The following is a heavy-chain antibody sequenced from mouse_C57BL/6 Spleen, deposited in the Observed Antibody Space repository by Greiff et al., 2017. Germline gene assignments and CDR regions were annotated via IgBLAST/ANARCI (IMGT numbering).Heavy chain of an antibody. CDR2: IHPNSGST. CDR1: GYTFTSYW. J-gene: IGHJ1*03. V-gene: IGHV1-64*01. Sequence: QVQLQQPGAELVKPGASVKLSCKASGYTFTSYWMHWVKQRPGQGLEWIGMIHPNSGSTNYNEKFKSKATLTVDKSSSTAYMQLSSLTSEDSAVYYCAREGYGSSHWYFDVWGTGTTGTVSS. D-gene: IGHD1-1*01. CDR3: AREGYGSSHWYFDV.